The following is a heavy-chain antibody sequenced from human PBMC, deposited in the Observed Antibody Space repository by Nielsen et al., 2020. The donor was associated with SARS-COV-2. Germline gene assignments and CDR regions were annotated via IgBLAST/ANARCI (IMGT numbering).Heavy chain of an antibody. CDR3: ARILYSGYVYSGYFDY. D-gene: IGHD5-12*01. Sequence: SGPTLVKPTQTLTLTCTFSGFSLSTSGMCVSWIRQPPGKALEWLARIDWDDDKYYSTSLKTRLTISKDTSKNQVVLTMTNMDPVDTATYYCARILYSGYVYSGYFDYWGQGTLVTVSS. CDR1: GFSLSTSGMC. V-gene: IGHV2-70*11. J-gene: IGHJ4*02. CDR2: IDWDDDK.